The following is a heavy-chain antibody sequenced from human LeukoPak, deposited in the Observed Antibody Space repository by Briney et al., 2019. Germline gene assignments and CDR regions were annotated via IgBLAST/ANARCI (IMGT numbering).Heavy chain of an antibody. CDR2: ISAYNDKT. J-gene: IGHJ4*02. V-gene: IGHV1-18*01. Sequence: ASVKVSCKASGGTFSSYAISWVRQAPGQGLEWMGWISAYNDKTNYAQKFQGRVTMTTDTSTSTAYMELRSLRSDDTAVYYCARGAGGFGGWPRPFDYWGQGTLVTVSS. CDR3: ARGAGGFGGWPRPFDY. CDR1: GGTFSSYA. D-gene: IGHD6-19*01.